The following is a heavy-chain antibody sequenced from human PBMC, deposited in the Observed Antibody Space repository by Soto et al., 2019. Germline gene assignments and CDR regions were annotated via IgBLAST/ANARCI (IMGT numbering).Heavy chain of an antibody. V-gene: IGHV6-1*01. Sequence: SQTLSLTCAISGDSVSSNSAAWNWIRQSPSRGLEWLGRTYYRSRWYNDYAVSVKSRITVNPDTSKNQFSLHLNSVTPEDTAVYYCVGTTSLKRYYMDVWDKGTTVPVYS. J-gene: IGHJ6*03. CDR1: GDSVSSNSAA. D-gene: IGHD1-7*01. CDR2: TYYRSRWYN. CDR3: VGTTSLKRYYMDV.